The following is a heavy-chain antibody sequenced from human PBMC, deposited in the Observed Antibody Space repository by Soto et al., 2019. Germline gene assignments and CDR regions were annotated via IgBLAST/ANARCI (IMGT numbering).Heavy chain of an antibody. Sequence: QLQLQESGPGLVKPSETLSLTCTVSGGSISSHYWSWIRQPPGKGLEWIGYVYSSGNTNYKPSLTRRATISLDTFKIQFSLTLHAVTAAEPAVYYWAKNGAQLEPIDIWGQGTLVSVAS. J-gene: IGHJ4*02. CDR1: GGSISSHY. D-gene: IGHD1-1*01. CDR2: VYSSGNT. V-gene: IGHV4-59*11. CDR3: AKNGAQLEPIDI.